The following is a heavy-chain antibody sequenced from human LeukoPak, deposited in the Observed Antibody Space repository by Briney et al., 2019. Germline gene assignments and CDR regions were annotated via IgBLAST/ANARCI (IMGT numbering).Heavy chain of an antibody. D-gene: IGHD6-13*01. V-gene: IGHV3-7*01. Sequence: GGSLRLSCAASEFTFSDHWMSWVRQAPGKGLEWVANIKQDGSEKYYVDSVKGRFTISRDNAKNSLYLQMKSLRAEDTAVYYCARLPRWKVAAVGTGWFGPWGQGTLVTVSS. CDR3: ARLPRWKVAAVGTGWFGP. CDR1: EFTFSDHW. J-gene: IGHJ5*02. CDR2: IKQDGSEK.